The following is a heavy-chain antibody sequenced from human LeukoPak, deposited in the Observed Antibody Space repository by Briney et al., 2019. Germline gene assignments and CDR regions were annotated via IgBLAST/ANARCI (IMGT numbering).Heavy chain of an antibody. V-gene: IGHV3-66*01. CDR3: ARSDSSSFHFDY. CDR2: IYSGGST. Sequence: GGSLRLSCAASGFTVSSNYMSWVRQAPGKGLEWVSVIYSGGSTYYADSVKGRFTISRDNSKNTLYLQMNSLRAEDTAVYYCARSDSSSFHFDYWGQGTLVTVSS. J-gene: IGHJ4*02. CDR1: GFTVSSNY. D-gene: IGHD6-13*01.